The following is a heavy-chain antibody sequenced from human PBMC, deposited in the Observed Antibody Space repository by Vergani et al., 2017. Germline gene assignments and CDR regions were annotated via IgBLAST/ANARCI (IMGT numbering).Heavy chain of an antibody. Sequence: QVQLVQSGAEVKKPGASVKVSCKPSGHTFTSYDINWVRQATGQGLEWMGWMNPNSGNTGYAQKFQGRVTMTRNTSISTAYRELSSLRSEDTAVYYCARGSTKGWNDPRSRRGYYFDYWGQGTLVTVSS. V-gene: IGHV1-8*01. D-gene: IGHD1-1*01. CDR2: MNPNSGNT. J-gene: IGHJ4*02. CDR3: ARGSTKGWNDPRSRRGYYFDY. CDR1: GHTFTSYD.